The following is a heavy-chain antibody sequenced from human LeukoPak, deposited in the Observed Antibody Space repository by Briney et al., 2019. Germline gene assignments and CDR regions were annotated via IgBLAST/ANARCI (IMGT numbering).Heavy chain of an antibody. D-gene: IGHD3-10*01. CDR1: GGSISTAHW. CDR2: IYHRGNS. CDR3: ARKGPRITMVRGVIGKGNWFDP. V-gene: IGHV4-4*02. J-gene: IGHJ5*02. Sequence: SETLSLTCAVSGGSISTAHWWDWVRQSPGKGLEWIGEIYHRGNSNYNPSLKSRVSISVDTSKNQFSLKLSSVTAADTAVYYCARKGPRITMVRGVIGKGNWFDPWGQGTLVTVSS.